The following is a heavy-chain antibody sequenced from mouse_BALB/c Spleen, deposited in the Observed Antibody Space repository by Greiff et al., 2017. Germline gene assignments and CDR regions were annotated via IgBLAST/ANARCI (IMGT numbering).Heavy chain of an antibody. CDR1: GFTFSDYY. V-gene: IGHV5-4*02. D-gene: IGHD1-1*01. Sequence: EVKLVESGGGLVKPGGSLKLSCAASGFTFSDYYMYWVRQTPEKRLEWVATISDGGSYTYYPDSVKGRFTISRDNAKNNLYLQMSSLKSEDTAMYYCAITTVVARAMDYWGQGTSVTVSS. CDR3: AITTVVARAMDY. J-gene: IGHJ4*01. CDR2: ISDGGSYT.